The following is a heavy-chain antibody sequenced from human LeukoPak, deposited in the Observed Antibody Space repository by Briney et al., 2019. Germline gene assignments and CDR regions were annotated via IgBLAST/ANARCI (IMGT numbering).Heavy chain of an antibody. CDR2: INPSGGST. Sequence: ASVKVSCKASGYTFTSYGISWVRQAPGQGLEWMGIINPSGGSTSYAQKFQGRVTMTRDTSTSTVYMELSSLRSEDTAVYYCARVDWNSGWFDPWGQGTLVTVSS. J-gene: IGHJ5*02. V-gene: IGHV1-46*01. D-gene: IGHD1-7*01. CDR1: GYTFTSYG. CDR3: ARVDWNSGWFDP.